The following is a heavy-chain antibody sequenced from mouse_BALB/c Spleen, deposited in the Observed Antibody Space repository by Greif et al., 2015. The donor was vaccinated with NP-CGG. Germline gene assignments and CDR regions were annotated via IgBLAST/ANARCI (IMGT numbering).Heavy chain of an antibody. V-gene: IGHV5-9-3*01. Sequence: EVKLEESGGGLVKPGGSLKLSCAASGFTFSSYAMSWVRQTPEKRLEWDATISSGGSYTYYPDSVKGRFTISRDNAKNTLYLQMSSLRSEDTAMYYCARQSYGNYLWFAYWGQGTLVTVSA. CDR1: GFTFSSYA. CDR3: ARQSYGNYLWFAY. J-gene: IGHJ3*01. D-gene: IGHD2-1*01. CDR2: ISSGGSYT.